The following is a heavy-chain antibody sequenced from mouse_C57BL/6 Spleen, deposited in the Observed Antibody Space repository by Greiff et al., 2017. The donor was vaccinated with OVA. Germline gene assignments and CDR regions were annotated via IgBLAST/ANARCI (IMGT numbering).Heavy chain of an antibody. CDR1: GYTFTSYR. CDR2: IAPNRGGT. J-gene: IGHJ2*01. D-gene: IGHD2-1*01. Sequence: QVHVKQPGAELVKPGASVKLSCKASGYTFTSYRMHWVKQRPGRGLEWIGRIAPNRGGTKYNEKFKSKATLTVDKPSSKAYMQLSILTSDDSAVYYCARDGNYYFDYWGQGTTLTISS. V-gene: IGHV1-72*01. CDR3: ARDGNYYFDY.